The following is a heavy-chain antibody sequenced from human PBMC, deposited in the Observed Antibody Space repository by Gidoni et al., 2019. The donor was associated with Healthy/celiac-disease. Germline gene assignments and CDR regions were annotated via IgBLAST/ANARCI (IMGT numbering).Heavy chain of an antibody. CDR3: ARAAGPYYYYYGMDV. Sequence: QVQLVESGGGVVQPGRSLRLSCAASGFPFSSYGMHWVRQAPGKGLEWVAVIWYDGSNKYYADSVKGRFTISRDNSKNTLYLQMNSLRAEDTAVYYCARAAGPYYYYYGMDVWGQGTTVTVSS. V-gene: IGHV3-33*01. J-gene: IGHJ6*02. CDR1: GFPFSSYG. CDR2: IWYDGSNK.